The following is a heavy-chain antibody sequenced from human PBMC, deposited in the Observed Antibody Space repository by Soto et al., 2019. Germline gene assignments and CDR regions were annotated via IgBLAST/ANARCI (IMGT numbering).Heavy chain of an antibody. Sequence: PGGSLRLSCAASGFTFSSHGMHWVRQAPGKGLEWVAVNGQNTATYYADSVKGRFTISRDNSKNTLDLQMNRLRAEDTAIYYCVKGSSDSRPYYFDFWGQGSLVTVSS. CDR2: NGQNTAT. V-gene: IGHV3-30*18. CDR1: GFTFSSHG. J-gene: IGHJ4*02. CDR3: VKGSSDSRPYYFDF. D-gene: IGHD3-22*01.